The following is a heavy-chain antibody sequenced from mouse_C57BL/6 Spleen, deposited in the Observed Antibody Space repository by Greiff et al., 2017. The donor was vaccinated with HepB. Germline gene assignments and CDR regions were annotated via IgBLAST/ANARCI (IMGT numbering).Heavy chain of an antibody. CDR1: GYTFTDYE. CDR3: TRDGNYWYFDV. Sequence: VKLMESGAELVRPGASVTLSCKASGYTFTDYEMHWVKQTPVHGLEWIGAIDPETGGTAYNQKFKGKAILTADKSSSTAYMELRSLTSEDSAVYYCTRDGNYWYFDVWGTGTTVTVSS. CDR2: IDPETGGT. J-gene: IGHJ1*03. D-gene: IGHD2-1*01. V-gene: IGHV1-15*01.